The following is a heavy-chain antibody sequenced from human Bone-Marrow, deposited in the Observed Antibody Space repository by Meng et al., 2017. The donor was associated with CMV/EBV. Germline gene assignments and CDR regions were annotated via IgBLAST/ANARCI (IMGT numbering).Heavy chain of an antibody. CDR2: IYYSGNT. CDR1: GGSISSSSYY. D-gene: IGHD3-9*01. J-gene: IGHJ1*01. CDR3: ARGPRHYDILTGYSNPEYFQH. V-gene: IGHV4-39*01. Sequence: SETLSLTCTVSGGSISSSSYYWGWIRRPPGKGLEWIGSIYYSGNTYYKPSLKSPVTISVDRSKNQFSLKLSSVTAADTAVYYCARGPRHYDILTGYSNPEYFQHWGQGTLVTVSS.